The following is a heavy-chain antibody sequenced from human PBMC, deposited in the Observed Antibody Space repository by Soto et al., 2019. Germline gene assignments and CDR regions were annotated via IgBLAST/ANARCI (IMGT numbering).Heavy chain of an antibody. Sequence: SETLSLTCAVYGGSFSGYYWSWIRQPPGKGLEWIGYIPYSGSTDYNPSLKSRLSISGDTSKNHFSLTLTSVTAADAAVYYCATIGVSGYLAVWGQGTTVTVSS. CDR3: ATIGVSGYLAV. D-gene: IGHD3-16*02. V-gene: IGHV4-34*01. CDR1: GGSFSGYY. J-gene: IGHJ6*02. CDR2: IPYSGST.